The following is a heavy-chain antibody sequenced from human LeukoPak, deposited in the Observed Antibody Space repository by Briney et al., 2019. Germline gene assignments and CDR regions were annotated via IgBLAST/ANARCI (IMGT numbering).Heavy chain of an antibody. V-gene: IGHV1-18*01. CDR3: ATDPVGYCSSDSCYSVDY. J-gene: IGHJ4*02. D-gene: IGHD2-15*01. CDR1: GGTFSSYA. CDR2: ISGYNGNT. Sequence: ASVKVSCKASGGTFSSYAISWVRQAPGQGLEWMGWISGYNGNTNYAQKLQGRVTMTEDTSTDTAYMELSSLTSEDTAVYYCATDPVGYCSSDSCYSVDYWGQGSLVTVSS.